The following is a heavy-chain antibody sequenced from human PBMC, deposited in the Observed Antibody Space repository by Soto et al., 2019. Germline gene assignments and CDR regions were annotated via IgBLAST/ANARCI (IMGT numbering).Heavy chain of an antibody. CDR2: ISSSSSII. D-gene: IGHD6-13*01. J-gene: IGHJ4*02. Sequence: EVQLVESGGGLVQPGGSLRLSCAASGFTFSIYNMNWVRQAPGKGLEWVSYISSSSSIIYYADSVKGRFTISRDDAKKSLYLQMNSLRAEDTAVYFCARDQEASWYTRYSDYWGQGTLVTVSS. CDR1: GFTFSIYN. V-gene: IGHV3-48*01. CDR3: ARDQEASWYTRYSDY.